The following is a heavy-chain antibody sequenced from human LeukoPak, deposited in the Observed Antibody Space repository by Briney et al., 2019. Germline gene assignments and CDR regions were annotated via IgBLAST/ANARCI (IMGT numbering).Heavy chain of an antibody. J-gene: IGHJ4*02. CDR2: IWYDGSNK. V-gene: IGHV3-33*01. CDR1: GFTFSSYG. Sequence: PGGSLRLSCAASGFTFSSYGMHWVRQAPGKGLEWVAVIWYDGSNKYYADSVKGRFTISRDNSKNTLYLQMNSLRAEDTAVYYCARLGSSLTKFDYWGQGTLVTVSS. CDR3: ARLGSSLTKFDY. D-gene: IGHD3-9*01.